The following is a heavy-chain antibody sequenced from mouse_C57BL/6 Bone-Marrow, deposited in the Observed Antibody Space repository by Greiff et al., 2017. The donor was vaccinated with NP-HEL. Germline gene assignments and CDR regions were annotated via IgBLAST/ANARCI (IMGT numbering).Heavy chain of an antibody. Sequence: QVQLQQPGAELVMPGASVKLSCKASGYTFTSYWMHWVKQRPGQGLEWIGEIDPSDSYTKYNHKFKGKSTLTVDKSSSTAYMQLSSLTSEDSAVYYCARDYDGYYEGGYFDVWGTGTTVTVSS. V-gene: IGHV1-69*01. CDR2: IDPSDSYT. D-gene: IGHD2-3*01. J-gene: IGHJ1*03. CDR1: GYTFTSYW. CDR3: ARDYDGYYEGGYFDV.